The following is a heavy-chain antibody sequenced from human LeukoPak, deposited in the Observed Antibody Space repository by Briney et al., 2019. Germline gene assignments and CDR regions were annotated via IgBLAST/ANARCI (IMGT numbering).Heavy chain of an antibody. V-gene: IGHV4-34*01. D-gene: IGHD1-26*01. Sequence: PSETLSLTCAVYGGSFSGYYWSWIRQPPGKGLEWIGEINHSGSTNYNPSLKSRVTISVDTSKNQFYLKLSSVTAADTAVYYCARGQVGATRLTLFDYWGQGTLVTVSS. CDR2: INHSGST. J-gene: IGHJ4*02. CDR1: GGSFSGYY. CDR3: ARGQVGATRLTLFDY.